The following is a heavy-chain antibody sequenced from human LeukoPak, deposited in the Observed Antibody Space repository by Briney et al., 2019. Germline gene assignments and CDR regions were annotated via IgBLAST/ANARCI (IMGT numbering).Heavy chain of an antibody. Sequence: GESLKISCKGSGYSFNTYWIGWVRQMPGKGLEWMGIIYPGDSDTRYSPSFQGQVTISADKSLSTACLQWGSLKASDTAMYYWGRKGRSSTPMDYGGKGTLVTVSS. V-gene: IGHV5-51*01. CDR1: GYSFNTYW. J-gene: IGHJ4*02. D-gene: IGHD1-26*01. CDR2: IYPGDSDT. CDR3: GRKGRSSTPMDY.